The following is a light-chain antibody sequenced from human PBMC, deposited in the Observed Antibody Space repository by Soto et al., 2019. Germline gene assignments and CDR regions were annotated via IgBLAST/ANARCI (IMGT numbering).Light chain of an antibody. CDR1: SSNIGSNT. J-gene: IGLJ3*02. CDR3: QSYDSGLPWV. CDR2: GSN. Sequence: QSVLTQPPSASGTPGQRVTISCSGSSSNIGSNTVNWYQQLPGTAPKLLIYGSNNRPSGVPDRFSGSKSGTSASLAITGLQADDEATYYCQSYDSGLPWVFGGGTKLTVL. V-gene: IGLV1-44*01.